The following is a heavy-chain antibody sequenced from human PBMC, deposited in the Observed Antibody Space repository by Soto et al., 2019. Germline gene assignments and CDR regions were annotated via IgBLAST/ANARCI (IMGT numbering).Heavy chain of an antibody. J-gene: IGHJ3*01. V-gene: IGHV4-4*07. CDR2: IYTSGST. CDR1: GGSISSYF. D-gene: IGHD3-3*01. Sequence: QVQLQESGPGLAKPSETLSLTCTVSGGSISSYFWSWIRQPAGKGLEWIGRIYTSGSTNYNPSLKSRVTMSVATSKNQFSLRLSSVTAADTAVYYCARDGDFWSGSYAFDLWGQGTMVTVSS. CDR3: ARDGDFWSGSYAFDL.